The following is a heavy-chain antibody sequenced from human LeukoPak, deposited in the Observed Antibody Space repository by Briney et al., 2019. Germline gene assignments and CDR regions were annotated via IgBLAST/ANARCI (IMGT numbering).Heavy chain of an antibody. J-gene: IGHJ6*03. CDR1: GGTFSSYA. CDR3: ARVRGYCSSTSCPYYYYSYMDV. D-gene: IGHD2-2*01. Sequence: ASVKVSCKASGGTFSSYAISWVRQAPGQRLEWMGRIIPIFGTANYAQKFQGRVTITTDESTSTAYMELSSLRSEDTAVYYCARVRGYCSSTSCPYYYYSYMDVWGKGTTVTVSS. CDR2: IIPIFGTA. V-gene: IGHV1-69*05.